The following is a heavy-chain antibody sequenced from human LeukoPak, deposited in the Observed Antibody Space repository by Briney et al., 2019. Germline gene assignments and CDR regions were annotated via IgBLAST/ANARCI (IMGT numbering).Heavy chain of an antibody. D-gene: IGHD3-22*01. CDR2: ISAYNGNT. V-gene: IGHV1-18*01. Sequence: ASVKVSCKASGYTFTSYGISWVRQAPGQGLEWMGWISAYNGNTNYAQKFQGRVTMTRDMSTSTVYMELSSLRSEDTAVYYCARAIEPYYYDSSGYYLDAFDIWGQGTMVTVSS. J-gene: IGHJ3*02. CDR3: ARAIEPYYYDSSGYYLDAFDI. CDR1: GYTFTSYG.